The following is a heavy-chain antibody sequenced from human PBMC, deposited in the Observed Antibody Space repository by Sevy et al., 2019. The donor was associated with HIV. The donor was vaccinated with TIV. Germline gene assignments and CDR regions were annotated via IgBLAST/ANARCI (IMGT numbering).Heavy chain of an antibody. CDR2: IKQDGSDK. J-gene: IGHJ4*02. Sequence: GGSLRLSCVVSGFTFSSYWMSWVRRTPGKGLEWVANIKQDGSDKDYVDSVKGRFTISRDNSKNSLYLQMNSLRGEDTAVYYCARDGDDAPFDFWGQGTLVTVSS. D-gene: IGHD2-2*01. V-gene: IGHV3-7*01. CDR1: GFTFSSYW. CDR3: ARDGDDAPFDF.